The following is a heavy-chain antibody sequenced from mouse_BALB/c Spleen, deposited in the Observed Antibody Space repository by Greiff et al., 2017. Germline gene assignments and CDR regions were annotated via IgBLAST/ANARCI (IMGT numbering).Heavy chain of an antibody. V-gene: IGHV5-17*02. CDR1: GFTFSSFG. CDR2: ISSGSSTI. Sequence: EVQVVESGGGLVQPGGSRKLSCAASGFTFSSFGMHWVRQAPEKGLEWVAYISSGSSTIYYADTVKGRFTISRDNPKNTLFLQMTSLRSEDTAMYYCARNYDSYYYAMDYWGQGTSVTVSS. D-gene: IGHD2-13*01. J-gene: IGHJ4*01. CDR3: ARNYDSYYYAMDY.